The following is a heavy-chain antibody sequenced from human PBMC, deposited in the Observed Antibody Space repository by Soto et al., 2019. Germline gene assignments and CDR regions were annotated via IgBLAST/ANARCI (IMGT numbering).Heavy chain of an antibody. Sequence: QVQLQESGPGLVKPSETLSLTCTVSGGSVSSGSYYWSWIRQPPGKGLEWIGYIYYSGSTNYNPSHKSRVTISVDTSKNQFSLKLSSVTAADTAVYYCARVYGSGSPWFDPWGQGTLVTVSS. J-gene: IGHJ5*02. V-gene: IGHV4-61*01. D-gene: IGHD3-10*01. CDR2: IYYSGST. CDR3: ARVYGSGSPWFDP. CDR1: GGSVSSGSYY.